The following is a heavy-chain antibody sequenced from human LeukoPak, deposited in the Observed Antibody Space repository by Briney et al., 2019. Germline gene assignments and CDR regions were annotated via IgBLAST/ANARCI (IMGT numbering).Heavy chain of an antibody. Sequence: ASVKVSCKASGYTFTSYYMHWVRQAPGQGLEWMGIINPSGGSTSYAQKFQGRVTMTRDTSTSTVYMELSSLRSEDTAVYYCARDPPPPTHALTMALDYWAREPWSPSPQ. D-gene: IGHD4/OR15-4a*01. J-gene: IGHJ4*02. CDR2: INPSGGST. CDR3: ARDPPPPTHALTMALDY. V-gene: IGHV1-46*01. CDR1: GYTFTSYY.